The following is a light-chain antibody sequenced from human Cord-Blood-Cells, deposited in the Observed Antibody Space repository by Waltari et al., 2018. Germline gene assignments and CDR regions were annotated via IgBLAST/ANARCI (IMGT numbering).Light chain of an antibody. Sequence: DIVMTQSRDSLAVSLGERATINRKSSQSVLYSSNNKNYLAWYQQKPGQPPKLLIYWASTRESGVPDRFSGSGSGTDFTLTISSLQAEDVAIYYCQQYYSTPPTFGQGTKVEIK. CDR2: WAS. CDR1: QSVLYSSNNKNY. V-gene: IGKV4-1*01. J-gene: IGKJ1*01. CDR3: QQYYSTPPT.